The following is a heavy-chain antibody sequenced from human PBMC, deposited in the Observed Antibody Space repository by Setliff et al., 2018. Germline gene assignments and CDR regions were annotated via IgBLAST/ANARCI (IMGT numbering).Heavy chain of an antibody. CDR1: GGSISSGHYY. J-gene: IGHJ4*02. V-gene: IGHV4-61*02. CDR3: ARDLYCGGHCYQLFDS. CDR2: IYPSGGT. D-gene: IGHD2-21*02. Sequence: SETLSLTCTVSGGSISSGHYYWNWIRQSAGKGLEWIGRIYPSGGTNYNPSLKSRVTISVDTSKNHFSLKLTSVTAADTAVYYCARDLYCGGHCYQLFDSWGQGTLVTVSS.